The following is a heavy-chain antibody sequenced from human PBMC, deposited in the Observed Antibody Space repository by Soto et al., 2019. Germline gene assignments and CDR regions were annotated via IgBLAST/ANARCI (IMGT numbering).Heavy chain of an antibody. CDR3: ARGRDGYNFGAVY. V-gene: IGHV1-69*01. CDR2: IIPKLGSA. Sequence: QVQLVQSGAEVKEPGSSVKVSCKASGGGNLRDYRTTWVRRAPGQGLEWMGGIIPKLGSANHAQNFQGRVTVTADESTNTVYMELRSLRSDDTAVYYCARGRDGYNFGAVYWGQGTPVTVSS. J-gene: IGHJ4*02. CDR1: GGGNLRDYR. D-gene: IGHD5-12*01.